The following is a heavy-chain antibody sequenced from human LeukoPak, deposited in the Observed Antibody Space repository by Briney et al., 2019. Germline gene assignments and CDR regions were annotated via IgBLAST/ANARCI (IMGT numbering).Heavy chain of an antibody. Sequence: GGSLRLSCAASAFSFSNYNMNWVRQAPGKGLEWVSSITSSGSYIYYADSVKGRFTMSRDNGKNSLDLQMNSLRAEDTAVYYCARPELPGWSVLSDFWGRGTLVTVSS. CDR1: AFSFSNYN. CDR2: ITSSGSYI. CDR3: ARPELPGWSVLSDF. V-gene: IGHV3-21*06. J-gene: IGHJ4*02. D-gene: IGHD2-15*01.